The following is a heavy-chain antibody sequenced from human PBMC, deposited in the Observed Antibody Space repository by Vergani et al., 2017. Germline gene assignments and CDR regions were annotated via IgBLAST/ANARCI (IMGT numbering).Heavy chain of an antibody. D-gene: IGHD3-10*01. V-gene: IGHV3-30*03. CDR3: ARDYRGRSNYYGSGSYYDY. J-gene: IGHJ4*02. CDR1: GFTFSSYG. CDR2: ISYDGSNK. Sequence: QVQLVESGGGVVQPGRSLRLSCAASGFTFSSYGMHWVRQAPGKGLEWVAVISYDGSNKYYADSVKGRFTISRDNSKNTLYLQMNSLRAEDTAVYYCARDYRGRSNYYGSGSYYDYWGQGTLVTVSS.